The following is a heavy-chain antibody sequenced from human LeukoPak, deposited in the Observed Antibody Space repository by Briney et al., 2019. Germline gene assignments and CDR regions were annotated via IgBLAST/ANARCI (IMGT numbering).Heavy chain of an antibody. J-gene: IGHJ4*02. D-gene: IGHD3-22*01. Sequence: ASVKVSCKASGYTFTSYGISWVRQAPGQGLEWMGWISAYNGNTNYAQKLQGRVTMTTDTSTSTAYMELRSLRSDDTAVYYSARDRLYYYDSSGYYPNDYWGQGTLVTVSS. CDR1: GYTFTSYG. CDR2: ISAYNGNT. V-gene: IGHV1-18*01. CDR3: ARDRLYYYDSSGYYPNDY.